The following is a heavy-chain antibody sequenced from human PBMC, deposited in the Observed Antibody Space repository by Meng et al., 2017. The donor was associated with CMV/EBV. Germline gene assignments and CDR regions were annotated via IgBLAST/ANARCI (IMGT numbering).Heavy chain of an antibody. Sequence: GGSLRLSCAASGFTFSSYWMSWVRQAPGKGLEWVANIKQDGGEKYYVDSMKGRFTISRDNAKNSLYLQMNSLRAEDTAVYYCARDTKTYYDFWSGPSGYGMDVWGQGTTVTVSS. CDR2: IKQDGGEK. CDR1: GFTFSSYW. CDR3: ARDTKTYYDFWSGPSGYGMDV. V-gene: IGHV3-7*01. J-gene: IGHJ6*02. D-gene: IGHD3-3*01.